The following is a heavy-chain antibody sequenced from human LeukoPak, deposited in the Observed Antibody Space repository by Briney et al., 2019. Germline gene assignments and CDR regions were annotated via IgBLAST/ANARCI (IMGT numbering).Heavy chain of an antibody. D-gene: IGHD3-22*01. Sequence: GGSLRLSCAASGFTFSSYGMHWVRQAPGKGLEWVAVIWYDGSNKYYADSVKGRFTISRDNSKNTLYLQMNSLRAEDTAVYYCAKDLRYYDSSGYGQFDYWGQGTLVTVSS. CDR2: IWYDGSNK. V-gene: IGHV3-33*06. CDR1: GFTFSSYG. J-gene: IGHJ4*02. CDR3: AKDLRYYDSSGYGQFDY.